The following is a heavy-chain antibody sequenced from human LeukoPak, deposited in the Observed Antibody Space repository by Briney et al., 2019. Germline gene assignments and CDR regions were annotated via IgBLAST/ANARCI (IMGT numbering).Heavy chain of an antibody. D-gene: IGHD6-13*01. CDR1: GGSISSYY. Sequence: SETLSLTCSVSGGSISSYYWSWIRQPPGKGLEWIGYISYSGSTNYNPSLKSRVTISIDTSKNRFSLKLSSVTAADTAVYYCARLRYSSNWSYVLDIWGQGTMVTVSS. J-gene: IGHJ3*02. CDR2: ISYSGST. CDR3: ARLRYSSNWSYVLDI. V-gene: IGHV4-59*01.